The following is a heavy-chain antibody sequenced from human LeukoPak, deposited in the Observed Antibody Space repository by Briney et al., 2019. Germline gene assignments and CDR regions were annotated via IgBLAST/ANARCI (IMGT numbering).Heavy chain of an antibody. V-gene: IGHV3-30*18. CDR1: KFTFSTYG. CDR3: AKALDSSSWAIGPHDY. D-gene: IGHD6-13*01. J-gene: IGHJ4*02. Sequence: GGSLRLSCVASKFTFSTYGMHWVRQAPGKGLEWVAVVSYDGSNKYYADSVKGRFTISRDNSKNTLYLQMNSLRAEDTAVYYCAKALDSSSWAIGPHDYWGQGTLVTVSS. CDR2: VSYDGSNK.